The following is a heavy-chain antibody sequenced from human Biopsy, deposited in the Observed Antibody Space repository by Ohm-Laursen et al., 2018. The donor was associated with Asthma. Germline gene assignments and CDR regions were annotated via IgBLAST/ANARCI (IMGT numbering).Heavy chain of an antibody. CDR2: ISYDGNHK. CDR3: AKRRGYSGHDNDY. J-gene: IGHJ4*01. V-gene: IGHV3-30*18. D-gene: IGHD5-12*01. Sequence: SLRLSCAASGFMFRSFGMHWVRQAPGKGLEWVAVISYDGNHKFYEDSVKARFTVSSDNSKNTLYLQMNSLRTEDTTVYYCAKRRGYSGHDNDYWGQGTLVIVSS. CDR1: GFMFRSFG.